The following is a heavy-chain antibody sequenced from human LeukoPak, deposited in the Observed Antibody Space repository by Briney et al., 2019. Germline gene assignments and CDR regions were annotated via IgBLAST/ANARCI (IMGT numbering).Heavy chain of an antibody. CDR2: IYHSGST. V-gene: IGHV4-38-2*01. Sequence: PSETLSLTCAVYGGSFSGYYWGWIRQPPGKGLEWIGSIYHSGSTYYNPSLKSRVTISVDTSKNQFSLKLSSVTAADTAVYYCARHLNYSNYFDYWGQGTLVTVSS. D-gene: IGHD4-11*01. CDR1: GGSFSGYY. CDR3: ARHLNYSNYFDY. J-gene: IGHJ4*02.